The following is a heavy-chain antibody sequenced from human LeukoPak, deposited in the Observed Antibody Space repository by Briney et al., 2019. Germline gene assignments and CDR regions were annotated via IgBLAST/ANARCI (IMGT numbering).Heavy chain of an antibody. Sequence: GESLKISCKGSGSSFTSYWIGWVRQMPGKGLEWMGIIYPGDSDTRYSPSFQGQVTISADKSISTAYLQWSSLKASDTAMYYCARQRYCSSTSCLSAYYFDYWGQGTLVTVSS. D-gene: IGHD2-2*01. CDR2: IYPGDSDT. CDR1: GSSFTSYW. J-gene: IGHJ4*02. V-gene: IGHV5-51*01. CDR3: ARQRYCSSTSCLSAYYFDY.